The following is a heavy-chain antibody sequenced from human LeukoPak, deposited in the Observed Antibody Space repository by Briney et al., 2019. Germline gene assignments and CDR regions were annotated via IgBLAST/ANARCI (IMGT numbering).Heavy chain of an antibody. CDR3: ARVLYYYDSSGYTAFDI. V-gene: IGHV1-18*01. CDR1: GYTFTSYG. D-gene: IGHD3-22*01. CDR2: ISAYSGNT. Sequence: GASVKVSCKASGYTFTSYGISWVRQAPGQGLEWMGWISAYSGNTNYAQKLQGRVTMTTDTSTSTAYMELRSLRSDDTAVYYCARVLYYYDSSGYTAFDIWGQGTMVTVSS. J-gene: IGHJ3*02.